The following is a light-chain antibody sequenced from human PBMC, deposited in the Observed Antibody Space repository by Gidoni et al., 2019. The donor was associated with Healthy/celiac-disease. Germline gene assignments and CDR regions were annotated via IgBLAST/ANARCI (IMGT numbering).Light chain of an antibody. CDR2: EVS. CDR3: SSYTSSSTRV. V-gene: IGLV2-14*01. Sequence: SAMTQPASVSGFPGQSITISCTGTISDVGGFNYVSWYQQHPGKAPKLMIYEVSNRPSGVSNRFSGSKSGNTASLTISGLQAEDEADYYCSSYTSSSTRVFGGGTKLTVL. CDR1: ISDVGGFNY. J-gene: IGLJ3*02.